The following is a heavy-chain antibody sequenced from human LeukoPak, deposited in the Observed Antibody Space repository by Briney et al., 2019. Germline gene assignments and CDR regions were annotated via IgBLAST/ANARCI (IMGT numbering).Heavy chain of an antibody. Sequence: GGSLEISCKGSGYPFTNYWIVWVRQVPGKGLEWMGIIYPGDSDTRYSPSFQGQVTISADKSISTAYLQWSSLKASDTAMYYCARHSSGYSGSQSDYWGQGTLVTVSS. CDR2: IYPGDSDT. CDR3: ARHSSGYSGSQSDY. V-gene: IGHV5-51*01. CDR1: GYPFTNYW. D-gene: IGHD6-13*01. J-gene: IGHJ4*02.